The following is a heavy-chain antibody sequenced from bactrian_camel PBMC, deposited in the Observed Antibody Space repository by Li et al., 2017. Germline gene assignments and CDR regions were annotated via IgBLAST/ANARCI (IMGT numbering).Heavy chain of an antibody. Sequence: VQLVESGGGSVQAGGSLRLSCAASGFTNSFSSDWMYWVRQAPGKGLEWVSSTNGGGGTTASADSVKGRFTISRDNAKNTLYLLMNSLKPEDTAMYYCAARSVGWCPLFEHWLGKRAYTPGGYFANWGQGTQVTVS. J-gene: IGHJ6*01. CDR3: AARSVGWCPLFEHWLGKRAYTPGGYFAN. CDR2: TNGGGGTT. CDR1: GFTNSFSSDW. D-gene: IGHD1*01. V-gene: IGHV3S1*01.